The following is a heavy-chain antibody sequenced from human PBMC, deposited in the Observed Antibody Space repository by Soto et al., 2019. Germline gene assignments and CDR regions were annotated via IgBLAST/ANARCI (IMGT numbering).Heavy chain of an antibody. V-gene: IGHV3-74*01. Sequence: PGGSLRLSCAASGFTFSSYWMHWVRQAPGKGLVWVSRINSDGSSTSYADSVKGRFTISRDNAKNTLYLQMNSLRAEDTAVYYCARRWYGGNSDPTDYYYYYGMDVWGQGTTVTVSS. J-gene: IGHJ6*02. D-gene: IGHD6-13*01. CDR2: INSDGSST. CDR1: GFTFSSYW. CDR3: ARRWYGGNSDPTDYYYYYGMDV.